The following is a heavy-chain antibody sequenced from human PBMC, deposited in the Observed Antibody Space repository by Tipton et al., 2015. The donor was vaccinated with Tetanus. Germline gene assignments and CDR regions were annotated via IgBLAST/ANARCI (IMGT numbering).Heavy chain of an antibody. CDR1: GGSISSSTYY. Sequence: TLSLTCTVSGGSISSSTYYWGWVRQAPGKGLEWVSAISGSGGSTYYADSVKGRFTISRDNSKNTLYLQMNSLRAEDTAVYYCAKSDPHDYSITYYFDYWGQGTLVTVSS. CDR2: ISGSGGST. J-gene: IGHJ4*02. V-gene: IGHV3-23*01. CDR3: AKSDPHDYSITYYFDY. D-gene: IGHD4-11*01.